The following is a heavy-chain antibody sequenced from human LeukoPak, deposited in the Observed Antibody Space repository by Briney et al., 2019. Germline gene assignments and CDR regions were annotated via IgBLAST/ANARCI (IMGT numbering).Heavy chain of an antibody. V-gene: IGHV3-7*01. CDR1: GFPFSSYW. D-gene: IGHD4-17*01. CDR2: IKPDGSEI. J-gene: IGHJ4*02. CDR3: AEGSNYGDSAF. Sequence: GGSLRLSCAASGFPFSSYWVSWVRQFPGKGLEWVANIKPDGSEIYYVDSVKGRFIVSRDNAKNSLYLQMNSLRAEDTAMYYCAEGSNYGDSAFWGQGTLVTVSS.